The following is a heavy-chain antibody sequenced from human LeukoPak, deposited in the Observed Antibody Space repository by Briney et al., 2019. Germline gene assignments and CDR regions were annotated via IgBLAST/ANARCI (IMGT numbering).Heavy chain of an antibody. CDR3: ARGPYSYDSSGAFDI. V-gene: IGHV4-34*01. Sequence: NPSETLSLTCAVYGGSFSGYYWSWIRQPPGKGLEWIGEINHSGSTNCNPSLKSRVTISVDTSKNQFSLKLSSVTAADTAVYFCARGPYSYDSSGAFDIWGQGTMVTVSS. D-gene: IGHD3-22*01. J-gene: IGHJ3*02. CDR2: INHSGST. CDR1: GGSFSGYY.